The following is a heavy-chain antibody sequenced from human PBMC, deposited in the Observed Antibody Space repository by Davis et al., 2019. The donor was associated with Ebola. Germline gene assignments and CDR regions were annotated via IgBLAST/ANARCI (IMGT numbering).Heavy chain of an antibody. Sequence: PSETLSLTCTVSGGSISSYYWSWIRQPAGKGLEWIGRIYTSGSTHYNPSLKSRVTMSVDTSKNQLSLKLNSVSAADTAVYYCARAGPYNWFDPWGQGTLVTVSS. CDR1: GGSISSYY. CDR2: IYTSGST. V-gene: IGHV4-4*07. CDR3: ARAGPYNWFDP. J-gene: IGHJ5*02.